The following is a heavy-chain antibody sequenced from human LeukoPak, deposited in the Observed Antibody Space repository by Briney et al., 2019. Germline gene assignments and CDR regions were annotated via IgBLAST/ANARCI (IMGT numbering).Heavy chain of an antibody. CDR3: ARDDFQH. Sequence: GGSLRLSCAASGFTFSSYAMHWVRQAPGKGLEWVAVISYDGSNKYSADSVKGRFTISRDNSKNTLYLQMNSLRAEDTAVYYCARDDFQHWGQGTLVTVSS. CDR2: ISYDGSNK. J-gene: IGHJ1*01. V-gene: IGHV3-30-3*01. CDR1: GFTFSSYA.